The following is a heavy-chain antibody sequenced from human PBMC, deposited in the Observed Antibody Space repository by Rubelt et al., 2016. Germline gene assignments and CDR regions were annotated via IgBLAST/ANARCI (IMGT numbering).Heavy chain of an antibody. Sequence: QVQLVQSGAEVKKPGASVKVSCKASGYTFTSYGISWVRQAPGQGLEWMGWISAYNGNTNYAQKAQGEGAMTTGTATSTAYIELRSLRSDDTAVYYCARVEYYYDSSGYADDWCQGTLVTVSS. CDR3: ARVEYYYDSSGYADD. V-gene: IGHV1-18*01. CDR1: GYTFTSYG. D-gene: IGHD3-22*01. J-gene: IGHJ4*02. CDR2: ISAYNGNT.